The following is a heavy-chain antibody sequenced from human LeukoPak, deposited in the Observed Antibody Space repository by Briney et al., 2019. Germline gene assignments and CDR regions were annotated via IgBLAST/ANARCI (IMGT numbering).Heavy chain of an antibody. D-gene: IGHD2-15*01. J-gene: IGHJ4*02. CDR3: ARAGYCSGGSCYGFDY. V-gene: IGHV3-11*05. Sequence: SGGSLRLSCAASGFTFSDYHMSWIRQAPGKGLEWVSFIVSSSTYTNYADSVKGRFTISRDNAKKSLYLQMNSLRAEDTAVYYCARAGYCSGGSCYGFDYWGQGTLVTVSS. CDR2: IVSSSTYT. CDR1: GFTFSDYH.